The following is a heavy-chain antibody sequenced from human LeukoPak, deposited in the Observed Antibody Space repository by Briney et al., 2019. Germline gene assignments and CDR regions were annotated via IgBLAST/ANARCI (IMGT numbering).Heavy chain of an antibody. V-gene: IGHV4-59*08. J-gene: IGHJ4*02. CDR3: AKYGGSGWVIDY. Sequence: SETLSLTCTVSGGSISNNYRTWIRQPPGKGLEYIGYIYYTGGTNYNPSLKSRVTISVDTSKNQFSLKLSSVTAADTAVYFCAKYGGSGWVIDYWGQGTLVTVSS. D-gene: IGHD6-19*01. CDR2: IYYTGGT. CDR1: GGSISNNY.